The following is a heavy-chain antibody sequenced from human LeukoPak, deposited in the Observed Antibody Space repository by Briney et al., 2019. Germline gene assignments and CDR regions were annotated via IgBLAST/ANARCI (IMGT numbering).Heavy chain of an antibody. D-gene: IGHD3-22*01. CDR3: ARRKYYYDSSGYYFDYYYMDV. V-gene: IGHV3-7*01. CDR1: GFTFSSYW. Sequence: PGGSLRLSCAASGFTFSSYWMSWVRQAPGKGLEWVANIKQDGSEKYYVDPVKGRFTISRDNAKNSLYLQMNSLRAEDTAVYYCARRKYYYDSSGYYFDYYYMDVWGKGTTVTVSS. J-gene: IGHJ6*03. CDR2: IKQDGSEK.